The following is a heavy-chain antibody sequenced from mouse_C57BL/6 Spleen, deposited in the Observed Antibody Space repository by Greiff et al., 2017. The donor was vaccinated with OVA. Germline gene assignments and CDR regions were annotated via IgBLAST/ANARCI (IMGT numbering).Heavy chain of an antibody. J-gene: IGHJ2*01. CDR3: TRGTTVVIDY. D-gene: IGHD1-1*01. Sequence: VKLMESGAELVRPGASVTLSCKASGYTFTDYEMHWVKQTPVHGLEWIGAIDPETGGTAYNQKFKGKAILTADKSSSTAYMELRSLTSEDSAVYYCTRGTTVVIDYWGQGTTLTVSS. V-gene: IGHV1-15*01. CDR1: GYTFTDYE. CDR2: IDPETGGT.